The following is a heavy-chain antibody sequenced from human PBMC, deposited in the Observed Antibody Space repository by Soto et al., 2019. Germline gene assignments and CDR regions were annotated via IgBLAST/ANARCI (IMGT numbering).Heavy chain of an antibody. V-gene: IGHV4-31*03. D-gene: IGHD5-18*01. CDR2: IYYSGST. CDR3: ARAVLQLWFRID. CDR1: GGSISSGGYY. J-gene: IGHJ4*02. Sequence: QVQLQESGPGLVKPSQTLSLTCTVSGGSISSGGYYWSWIRQHPGKGLEWIGYIYYSGSTYYNPSLKSRVTMSVDTSKNQFSLKLSSVTASDTAVYYCARAVLQLWFRIDWGQGTLVTVSS.